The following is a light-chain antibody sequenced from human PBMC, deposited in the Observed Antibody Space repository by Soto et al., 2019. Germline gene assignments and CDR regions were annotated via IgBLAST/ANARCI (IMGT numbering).Light chain of an antibody. CDR3: QKYNSAPPT. Sequence: DIQMTQSPSSLSASVGDRVTIACRASQGISNYLAWYQQKPGKVPKLLIYAASTLQSGVPSRFSGSGSATDFTLTISSLQPEDVATYYCQKYNSAPPTFGQGTRLEIK. CDR1: QGISNY. V-gene: IGKV1-27*01. J-gene: IGKJ5*01. CDR2: AAS.